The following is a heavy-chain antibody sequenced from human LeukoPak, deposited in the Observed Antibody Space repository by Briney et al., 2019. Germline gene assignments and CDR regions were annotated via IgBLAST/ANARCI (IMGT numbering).Heavy chain of an antibody. D-gene: IGHD1-26*01. Sequence: GGSLRLSCAASGFTFSRYSMNWVRQAPGKGLEWVSSMSSSSGLIYYGDSVKGRVTVSRDNAKRSLYLKMNSLRADDTAVYYCAREFDGSAPGAGYWGQGTLVTVSS. CDR3: AREFDGSAPGAGY. J-gene: IGHJ4*02. V-gene: IGHV3-21*01. CDR2: MSSSSGLI. CDR1: GFTFSRYS.